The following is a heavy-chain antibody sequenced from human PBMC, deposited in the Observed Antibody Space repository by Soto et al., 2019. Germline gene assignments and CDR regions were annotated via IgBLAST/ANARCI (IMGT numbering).Heavy chain of an antibody. CDR1: GFTFSSYA. CDR3: AKDPTTVVSNYYYYYYGMDV. D-gene: IGHD4-17*01. Sequence: GGSLRLSCAASGFTFSSYAMSWVRQAPGKGLEWVSAISGSGGSTYYADSVKGRFTISRDNSKNTLYLQMNSLRAEDTAVYYCAKDPTTVVSNYYYYYYGMDVWGQGTTVTVSS. CDR2: ISGSGGST. V-gene: IGHV3-23*01. J-gene: IGHJ6*02.